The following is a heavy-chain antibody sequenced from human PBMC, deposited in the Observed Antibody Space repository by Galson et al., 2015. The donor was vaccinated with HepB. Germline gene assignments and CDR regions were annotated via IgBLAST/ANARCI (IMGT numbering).Heavy chain of an antibody. V-gene: IGHV3-11*03. J-gene: IGHJ3*02. CDR3: ARRLQWVGGFDM. D-gene: IGHD6-19*01. Sequence: YLRLSCAASGFAFSDYYMSWVRQAPGKGLEWVSYFSSGSGYTEYADSVKGRLTISRDNAKNSLYLQMNSLKADDTAVYYCARRLQWVGGFDMWGQGTMVTVSS. CDR2: FSSGSGYT. CDR1: GFAFSDYY.